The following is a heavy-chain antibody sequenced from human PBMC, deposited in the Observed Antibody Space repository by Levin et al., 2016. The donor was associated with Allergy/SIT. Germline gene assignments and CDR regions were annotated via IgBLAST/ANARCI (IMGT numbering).Heavy chain of an antibody. Sequence: GESLKISCSASGFFFSAYSIHWVRQAPGKGLEWVARISYDGTRQSYAASLKGRFTVSRDDSKNTVYLQMDSLRAEDTAVYYCTRDIYSSGNYYFDYWGQGTLVTVCS. V-gene: IGHV3-33*01. D-gene: IGHD3-10*01. CDR3: TRDIYSSGNYYFDY. CDR1: GFFFSAYS. CDR2: ISYDGTRQ. J-gene: IGHJ4*02.